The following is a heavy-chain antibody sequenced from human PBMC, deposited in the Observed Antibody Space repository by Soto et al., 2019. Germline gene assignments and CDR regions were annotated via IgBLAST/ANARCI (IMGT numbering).Heavy chain of an antibody. D-gene: IGHD1-20*01. CDR2: INAYNGNT. J-gene: IGHJ4*02. CDR3: ARDAAIGMNDY. Sequence: ASVMVSCKASGYTFTSYGISWVRQAPGQGLEWMGWINAYNGNTKYAQKLQGRVTMTTDTSTSTAYMELRSLRSDDTAVYYCARDAAIGMNDYWGQGTLVTVS. CDR1: GYTFTSYG. V-gene: IGHV1-18*01.